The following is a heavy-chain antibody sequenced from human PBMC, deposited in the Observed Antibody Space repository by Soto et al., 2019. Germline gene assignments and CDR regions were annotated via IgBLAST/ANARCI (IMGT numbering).Heavy chain of an antibody. Sequence: QVQLQESGPGLVKPSQTLSLTCTVSGGSISSGGYYWSWIRQHPGKGLEWIGFIYYSGTTHYNPSLKSRITISVDTSKNEFSLRLTSVTAADTAMYYCARVLTAGDYAVDYWGQGTLVTVSS. CDR2: IYYSGTT. CDR1: GGSISSGGYY. D-gene: IGHD4-17*01. CDR3: ARVLTAGDYAVDY. J-gene: IGHJ4*02. V-gene: IGHV4-31*03.